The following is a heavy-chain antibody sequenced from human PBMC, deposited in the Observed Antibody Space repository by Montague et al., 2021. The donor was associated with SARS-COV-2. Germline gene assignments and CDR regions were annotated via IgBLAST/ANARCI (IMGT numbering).Heavy chain of an antibody. CDR3: ARDVRYYYGQ. D-gene: IGHD3-10*01. J-gene: IGHJ4*02. Sequence: SETLSLTCSVSGGSMSSYHWVWIRQPPGKGLEWIGYVSYRGSTNYNLSLKSRVTISLDTSKNRFSLRVTSVTAADTAVYYCARDVRYYYGQWGQGILVTVSS. CDR1: GGSMSSYH. CDR2: VSYRGST. V-gene: IGHV4-59*01.